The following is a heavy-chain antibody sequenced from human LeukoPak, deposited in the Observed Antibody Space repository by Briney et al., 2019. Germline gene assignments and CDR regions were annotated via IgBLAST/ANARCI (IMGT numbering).Heavy chain of an antibody. J-gene: IGHJ4*02. CDR1: GGTFSSYA. CDR3: ASSLRGYNYFDY. Sequence: ASVKVSCKASGGTFSSYAISWVRQAPGQGLEWMGRIIPIFGTANYAQKFQGRVTITTDESTSTAHMELSSLRSEDTAVHYCASSLRGYNYFDYWGQGTLVTVSS. V-gene: IGHV1-69*05. D-gene: IGHD5-24*01. CDR2: IIPIFGTA.